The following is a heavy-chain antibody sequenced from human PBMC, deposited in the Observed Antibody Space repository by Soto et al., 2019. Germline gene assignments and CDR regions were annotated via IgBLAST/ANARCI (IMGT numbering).Heavy chain of an antibody. J-gene: IGHJ2*01. CDR3: AKSPDIVLPFVL. Sequence: EVQLMESGGGLVQPGGSLRLSCVASGFTFSNFAMGWVRQAPGKGLEWVSSSRGSGEITYHAESVKGRFTISRDNSNNTLFLQMNILRVEDTAVYYCAKSPDIVLPFVLWGRGTLVTV. CDR1: GFTFSNFA. V-gene: IGHV3-23*01. CDR2: SRGSGEIT. D-gene: IGHD2-15*01.